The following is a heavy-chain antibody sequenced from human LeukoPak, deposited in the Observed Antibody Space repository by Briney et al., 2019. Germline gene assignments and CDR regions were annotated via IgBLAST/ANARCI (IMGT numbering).Heavy chain of an antibody. CDR1: GFTFSSYA. J-gene: IGHJ6*04. V-gene: IGHV3-64*02. D-gene: IGHD4-17*01. CDR2: ISSNGGST. CDR3: ARGDYGDFSHYYYYGMDV. Sequence: GGSLRLSCAASGFTFSSYARYWVRQAPGKGLEYVSAISSNGGSTYYADSVKGRFTISRDNSKNMLYLQMGSLRAEDMAVYYCARGDYGDFSHYYYYGMDVWGKGTTVTVSS.